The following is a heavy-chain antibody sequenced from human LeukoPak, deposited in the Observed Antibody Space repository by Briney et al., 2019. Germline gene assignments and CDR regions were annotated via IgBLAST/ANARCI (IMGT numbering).Heavy chain of an antibody. CDR3: LSVPADRPNPKFDY. Sequence: GGSLRLSCAASGFTVSSNYMSWIRQAPGKGLEWVSVIYSSGSTNYADSVKGRFTISIDNSKNTLYLQLNSLRAEDTAVYYCLSVPADRPNPKFDYWGQGTLVTVSS. J-gene: IGHJ4*02. D-gene: IGHD2-2*01. CDR1: GFTVSSNY. CDR2: IYSSGST. V-gene: IGHV3-66*02.